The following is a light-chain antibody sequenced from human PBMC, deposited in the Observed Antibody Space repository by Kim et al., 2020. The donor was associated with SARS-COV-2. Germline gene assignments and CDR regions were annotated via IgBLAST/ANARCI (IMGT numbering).Light chain of an antibody. V-gene: IGLV2-14*03. CDR1: SSDVGGYNY. CDR2: DVT. CDR3: SSYRRDSTIL. J-gene: IGLJ2*01. Sequence: GRSITISCTGTSSDVGGYNYVSWYQQYPGKAPKLMIYDVTHRPSGVSYRFSGSKSGNTASLTISGLQAEDEADYYCSSYRRDSTILFGAGTKVTVL.